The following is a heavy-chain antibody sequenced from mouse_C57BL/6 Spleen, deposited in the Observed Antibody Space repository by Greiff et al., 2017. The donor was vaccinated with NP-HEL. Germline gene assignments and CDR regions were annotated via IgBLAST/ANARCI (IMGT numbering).Heavy chain of an antibody. V-gene: IGHV1-59*01. CDR1: GYTFTSYW. CDR3: ARGTGTRAMDY. D-gene: IGHD4-1*01. Sequence: QVQLQQPGAELVRPGTSVKLSCKASGYTFTSYWMHWVKQRPGQGLEWIGVIDPSDSYTNYNQKFKGKATLTVDTSSSTAYMQLRSLTSEDSAVYYCARGTGTRAMDYWGQGTSVTVSS. CDR2: IDPSDSYT. J-gene: IGHJ4*01.